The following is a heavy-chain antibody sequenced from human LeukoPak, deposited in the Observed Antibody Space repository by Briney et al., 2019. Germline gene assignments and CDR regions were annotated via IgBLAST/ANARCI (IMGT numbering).Heavy chain of an antibody. CDR1: GGSIGSGSYY. J-gene: IGHJ5*02. Sequence: SETLSLTCTVSGGSIGSGSYYWSWIRQPAGKELEWIGRIYTSGSTNYNPSLKSRVTISVDTSKNQFSLKLSSVTAADTAVYYRARDYYNWFDPWGQGTLVTVSS. V-gene: IGHV4-61*02. D-gene: IGHD3-10*01. CDR3: ARDYYNWFDP. CDR2: IYTSGST.